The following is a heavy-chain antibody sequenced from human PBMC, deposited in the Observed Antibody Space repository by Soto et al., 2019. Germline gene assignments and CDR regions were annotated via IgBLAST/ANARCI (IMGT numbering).Heavy chain of an antibody. CDR1: GGTFSSYA. CDR2: IIPIFGTA. CDR3: ARPSNSSTEYYYGMDV. Sequence: QVQLVQSGAEVKKPGSSVKVSCKASGGTFSSYAISWVRQAPGQGLDCMGGIIPIFGTANYAQKFQGRVTITADESTSTDYMELSSLRSEETAVYYCARPSNSSTEYYYGMDVWGQGTTVTVSS. V-gene: IGHV1-69*12. J-gene: IGHJ6*02. D-gene: IGHD6-13*01.